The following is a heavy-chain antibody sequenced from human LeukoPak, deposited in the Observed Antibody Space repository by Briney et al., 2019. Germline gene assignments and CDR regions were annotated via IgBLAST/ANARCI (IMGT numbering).Heavy chain of an antibody. J-gene: IGHJ5*02. D-gene: IGHD6-13*01. CDR1: GFTFSSYW. V-gene: IGHV3-7*01. Sequence: PGGSLRLSCAASGFTFSSYWMSWVHQAPGKGLEWVANIKQDGSEKYYVDSVKGRFTISRDNAKNSLYLQMNSLRAEDTAVYYCARGGGSSSWSPRSWGQGTLVTVSS. CDR3: ARGGGSSSWSPRS. CDR2: IKQDGSEK.